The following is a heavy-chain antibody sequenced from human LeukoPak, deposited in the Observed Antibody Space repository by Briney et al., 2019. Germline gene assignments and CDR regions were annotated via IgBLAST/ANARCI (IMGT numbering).Heavy chain of an antibody. CDR2: INSRSSSI. Sequence: PGGSLRLSCAASGFTLTTYSMTWVRQAPGKGLEWVSYINSRSSSIFYADSVKGRFTISRDNAKKSLYLQMNSLRDEDTAVYYCAREPLDGVDAFDIWGQGTMVTVSS. D-gene: IGHD3-16*01. V-gene: IGHV3-48*02. J-gene: IGHJ3*02. CDR3: AREPLDGVDAFDI. CDR1: GFTLTTYS.